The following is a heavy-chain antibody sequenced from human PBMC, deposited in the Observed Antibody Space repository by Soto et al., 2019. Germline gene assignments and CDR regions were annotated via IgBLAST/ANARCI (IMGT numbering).Heavy chain of an antibody. CDR1: GFILSDCA. CDR3: ARDLSWGSNWYYYMDI. CDR2: ISSSSSVI. V-gene: IGHV3-48*01. J-gene: IGHJ6*03. Sequence: GGSLRLSCATSGFILSDCAMNWVRQAPGKGLEWVSYISSSSSVIDYADSVKGRFTVSRDNARNSLYLQMNSLRAEDTAVYYCARDLSWGSNWYYYMDIWGKGTTVTVSS. D-gene: IGHD7-27*01.